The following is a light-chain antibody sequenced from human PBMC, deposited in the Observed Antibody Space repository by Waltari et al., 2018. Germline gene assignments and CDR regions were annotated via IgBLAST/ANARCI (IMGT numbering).Light chain of an antibody. CDR1: QRITRW. CDR2: KAS. J-gene: IGKJ4*02. Sequence: IQMTQSPSTLPASVGDRVPITCRASQRITRWLAWYQQKAGKAPKLLIYKASILESGVPSRFSGGGSGTEFTLTISSLQPDDFATYYCQHYDAYSATFGRGTKVEIK. V-gene: IGKV1-5*03. CDR3: QHYDAYSAT.